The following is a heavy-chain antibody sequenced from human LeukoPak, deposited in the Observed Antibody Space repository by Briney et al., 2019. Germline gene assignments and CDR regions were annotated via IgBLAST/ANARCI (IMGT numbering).Heavy chain of an antibody. V-gene: IGHV4-31*03. CDR1: GGSISSGGYY. CDR3: ARGGIVVVPAAIFFGFDY. D-gene: IGHD2-2*01. Sequence: SETLSLTCTVSGGSISSGGYYWSWIRQHPGKGLEWIGYIYYSGSTYYNPSLKSRVTISVDTSKNQFSLELSSVTAADTAVYYCARGGIVVVPAAIFFGFDYWGQGTLVTVSS. CDR2: IYYSGST. J-gene: IGHJ4*02.